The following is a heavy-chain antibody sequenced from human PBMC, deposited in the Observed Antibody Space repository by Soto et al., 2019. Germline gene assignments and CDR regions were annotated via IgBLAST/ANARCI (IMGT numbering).Heavy chain of an antibody. Sequence: QVQLQESGPGLVKPSQTLSLTCTVSGGSISSGDNYWSWIRQHPGKGLEWIGYIYYIGSTYYNPSLKWRVTISVDPSKNLFSLKLSSVTAADTAVYYCARVHGSGSYYPTPDGMDVWGQGTTVTVSS. V-gene: IGHV4-31*03. J-gene: IGHJ6*02. CDR3: ARVHGSGSYYPTPDGMDV. CDR2: IYYIGST. CDR1: GGSISSGDNY. D-gene: IGHD3-10*01.